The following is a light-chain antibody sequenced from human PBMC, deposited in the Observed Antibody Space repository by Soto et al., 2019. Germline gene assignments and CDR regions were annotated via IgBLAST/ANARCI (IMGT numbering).Light chain of an antibody. CDR3: QQYNSYPWT. Sequence: DIQMTQSPSTLSASVGDRATMTCLASQSISSWLAWYQQKPGKAPKLLIYDASSLESGVPSRFSGSGSGTEFTLTISSLQPDDFATYYCQQYNSYPWTFGQGTKVDIK. J-gene: IGKJ1*01. CDR1: QSISSW. V-gene: IGKV1-5*01. CDR2: DAS.